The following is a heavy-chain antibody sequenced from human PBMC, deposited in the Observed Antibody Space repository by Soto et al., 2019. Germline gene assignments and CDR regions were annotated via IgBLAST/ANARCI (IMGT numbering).Heavy chain of an antibody. D-gene: IGHD2-15*01. V-gene: IGHV4-34*01. CDR3: AGRPLPSRVVVVAATPPASLAVFDP. CDR2: INHSGST. CDR1: GGSFSGYY. J-gene: IGHJ5*02. Sequence: SETLSLTCAVYGGSFSGYYWSWIRQPPGKGLEWIGEINHSGSTNYNPSLKSRVTISVDTSKNQFSLKLSSVTAADTAVYYCAGRPLPSRVVVVAATPPASLAVFDPWGQGTLVTVSS.